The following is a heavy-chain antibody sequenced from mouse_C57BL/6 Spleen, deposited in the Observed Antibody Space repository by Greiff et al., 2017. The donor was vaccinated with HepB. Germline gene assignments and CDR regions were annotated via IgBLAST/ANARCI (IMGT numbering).Heavy chain of an antibody. CDR1: GFNIKDDY. J-gene: IGHJ2*01. D-gene: IGHD2-3*01. CDR2: IDPENGDT. V-gene: IGHV14-4*01. CDR3: TSIYDGYYYFDC. Sequence: EVKLMESGAELVRPGASVKLSCTASGFNIKDDYMHWVKQRPEQGLEWIGWIDPENGDTEYASKFQGKATITADTSSNTAYLQLSSLTSEDTAVYYCTSIYDGYYYFDCWGQGTTLTVSS.